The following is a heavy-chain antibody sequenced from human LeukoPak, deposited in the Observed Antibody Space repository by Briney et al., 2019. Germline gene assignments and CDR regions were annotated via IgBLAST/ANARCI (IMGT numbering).Heavy chain of an antibody. V-gene: IGHV4-34*01. CDR3: ARGPYYYDSSGYHYFDY. Sequence: SETLSLTCAVYGGSFSGYYWSWIRQPPGKGLEWIGEINHSGSTNYNPSLKSRVTISVDTSKNQFSLKLGSVTAADTAVYYCARGPYYYDSSGYHYFDYWGQGTLVTVSS. J-gene: IGHJ4*02. D-gene: IGHD3-22*01. CDR1: GGSFSGYY. CDR2: INHSGST.